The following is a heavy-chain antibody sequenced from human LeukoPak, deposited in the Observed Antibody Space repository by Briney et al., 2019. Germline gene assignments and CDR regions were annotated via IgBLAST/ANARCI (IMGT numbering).Heavy chain of an antibody. CDR2: IYYSGNT. CDR1: GYSISSSNW. J-gene: IGHJ4*02. Sequence: SETLSLTCAVSGYSISSSNWWGWIRQPPGKGLEWIGYIYYSGNTHYNPSLKSRVTMSVDTSKNQFSLNLSSVTAVDTAIYYCAKSVDGGDSPFDYWGQRTLVTVST. V-gene: IGHV4-28*01. CDR3: AKSVDGGDSPFDY. D-gene: IGHD4-23*01.